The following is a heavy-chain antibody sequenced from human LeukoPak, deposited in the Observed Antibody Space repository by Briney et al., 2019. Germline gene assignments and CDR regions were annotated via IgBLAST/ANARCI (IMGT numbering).Heavy chain of an antibody. D-gene: IGHD2-2*01. CDR2: IIPLFGTA. Sequence: SVKISCKASGGTFNSYAINWVRQAPGQELEWMGGIIPLFGTANYAQQFQDRVTITADESTSTAYMELSSLRSEDTAIYYCASRLYCSNTRCRNFPFAYWGQGTLVTVSS. J-gene: IGHJ4*02. CDR1: GGTFNSYA. CDR3: ASRLYCSNTRCRNFPFAY. V-gene: IGHV1-69*01.